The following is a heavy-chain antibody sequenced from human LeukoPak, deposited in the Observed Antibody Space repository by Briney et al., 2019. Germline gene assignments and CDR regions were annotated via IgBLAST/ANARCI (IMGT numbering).Heavy chain of an antibody. CDR3: AKANRFDY. CDR1: GISFSNYA. CDR2: ICGSGGDT. V-gene: IGHV3-23*01. J-gene: IGHJ4*02. Sequence: GGSLRLSCAASGISFSNYAMTWVRQAPGKGLEWVSTICGSGGDTHYADSVKGRFTISRDNSKNTLFLQMDSLRAEDTAVYYCAKANRFDYWGQGTLVTVSS.